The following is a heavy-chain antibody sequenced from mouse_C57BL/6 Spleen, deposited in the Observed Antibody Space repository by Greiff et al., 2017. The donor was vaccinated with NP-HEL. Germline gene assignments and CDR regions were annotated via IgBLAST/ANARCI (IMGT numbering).Heavy chain of an antibody. CDR3: TRDPFYDGYSPYAMDY. Sequence: EVHLVESGEGLVKPGGSLKLSCAASGFTFSSYAMSWVRQTPEKRLEWVAYISSGGDYIYYADTVKGRFTISRDNARNTLYLQMSSLKSEDTAMYYCTRDPFYDGYSPYAMDYWGQGTSVTVSS. J-gene: IGHJ4*01. CDR2: ISSGGDYI. CDR1: GFTFSSYA. D-gene: IGHD2-3*01. V-gene: IGHV5-9-1*02.